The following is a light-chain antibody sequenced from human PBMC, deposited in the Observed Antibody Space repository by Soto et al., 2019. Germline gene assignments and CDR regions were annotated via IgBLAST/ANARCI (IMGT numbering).Light chain of an antibody. CDR3: TSYAGRNNLL. CDR2: EVS. CDR1: SSDVGDYNY. V-gene: IGLV2-8*01. Sequence: QSALTQPPSASGSPGQSVTISCTGTSSDVGDYNYVSWYQQHPGKAPKLMIYEVSKRPSGVPDRFSGSKSGNTASLTVSGLQAEGEADYYCTSYAGRNNLLFGGGTKLTVL. J-gene: IGLJ2*01.